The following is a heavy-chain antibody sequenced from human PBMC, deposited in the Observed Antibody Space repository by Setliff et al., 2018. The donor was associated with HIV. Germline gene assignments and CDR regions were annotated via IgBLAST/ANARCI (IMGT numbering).Heavy chain of an antibody. V-gene: IGHV3-74*01. CDR2: INVDGSSI. CDR3: VRDLMPTVSGEISPDAFGV. J-gene: IGHJ3*01. Sequence: GGSLRLSCAASGFTFTDYWMHWVRQVPGQELVWVSRINVDGSSISYADSVKGRFTISRDNAKNTLYLQMNSLRAEDTALYYCVRDLMPTVSGEISPDAFGVWGQGTMVTVSS. CDR1: GFTFTDYW. D-gene: IGHD4-4*01.